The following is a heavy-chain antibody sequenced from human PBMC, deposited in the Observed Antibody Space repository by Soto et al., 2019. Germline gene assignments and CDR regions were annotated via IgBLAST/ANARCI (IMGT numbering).Heavy chain of an antibody. CDR3: AKVRNTVVIGRYFDY. CDR1: GFTFSSYA. CDR2: ISGSGGST. J-gene: IGHJ4*02. V-gene: IGHV3-23*01. D-gene: IGHD3-22*01. Sequence: PGGSLRLSCAASGFTFSSYAMIWVRQAPGKGLEWVSAISGSGGSTYYADSVKGRFTISRDNSKNTLYLQMNSLRAEDTAVYYCAKVRNTVVIGRYFDYWGQGTLVTVSS.